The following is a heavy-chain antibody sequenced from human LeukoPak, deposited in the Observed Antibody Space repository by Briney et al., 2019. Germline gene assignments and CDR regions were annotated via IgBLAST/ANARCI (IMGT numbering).Heavy chain of an antibody. CDR3: ARGGHRQKEF. Sequence: PGVSQRLSCSASGFTFSKYWMIWVRQSPGKGLEWVAIKKHDGSDKYCEDSVTGRFTISRDNAKNSLYLQMSSLRAEDTAVYYCARGGHRQKEFWGQGTLVTVSS. J-gene: IGHJ4*02. CDR2: KKHDGSDK. D-gene: IGHD3-10*01. V-gene: IGHV3-7*01. CDR1: GFTFSKYW.